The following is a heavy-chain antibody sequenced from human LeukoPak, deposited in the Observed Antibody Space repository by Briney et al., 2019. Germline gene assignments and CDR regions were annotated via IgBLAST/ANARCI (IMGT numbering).Heavy chain of an antibody. Sequence: GGSLRLSCAASGFTFSSYGMHWVRQAPGKGLEWVAVIWYDGSNKYYADSVKGRFTISRDNSKNTLYLQSNSLRAEDTAVYHCAKENGYMDVWGKGTIVTVSS. V-gene: IGHV3-33*06. J-gene: IGHJ6*03. CDR3: AKENGYMDV. CDR1: GFTFSSYG. CDR2: IWYDGSNK.